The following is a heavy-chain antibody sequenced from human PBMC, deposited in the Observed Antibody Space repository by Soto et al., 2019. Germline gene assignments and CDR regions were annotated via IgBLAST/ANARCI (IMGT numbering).Heavy chain of an antibody. D-gene: IGHD6-6*01. CDR1: GFTSRRYG. CDR3: ARDNDGAQFASSYNDL. J-gene: IGHJ5*02. CDR2: IWFDGGNK. V-gene: IGHV3-33*01. Sequence: GGALRLSWAGSGFTSRRYGMHWVRQAPGEGLEGVAVIWFDGGNKYYAVSVEGRFTISRDNARNSVLLHLNSLRAEDTAVYYCARDNDGAQFASSYNDLWGQGTLVTVSS.